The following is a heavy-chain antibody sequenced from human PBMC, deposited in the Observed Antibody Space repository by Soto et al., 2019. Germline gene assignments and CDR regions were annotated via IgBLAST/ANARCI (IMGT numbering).Heavy chain of an antibody. J-gene: IGHJ4*02. Sequence: QITLKESGPTLIKPTQTLTLTCTFSGFSLSTSGVGVGWIRQPPGKALEWLALIYWDDDKRYSPSLKSRLTITKDTSKNQVVLIMTNMDPVDTATYYCAHSRSGLGGANFDYWGQGTLVTVSS. D-gene: IGHD3-16*01. CDR2: IYWDDDK. CDR1: GFSLSTSGVG. CDR3: AHSRSGLGGANFDY. V-gene: IGHV2-5*02.